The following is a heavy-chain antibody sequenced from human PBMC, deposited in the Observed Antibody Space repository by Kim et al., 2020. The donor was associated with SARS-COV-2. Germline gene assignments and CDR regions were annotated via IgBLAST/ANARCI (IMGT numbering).Heavy chain of an antibody. Sequence: SQTLSLTCAISGDRVSSNSVTWSWIRLSPSRGLEWLGRTYYRSKWYSDYAVSVKSRIIINPDTSKNQFSLQLNSVTPGDTAVYYCARAVSGTFDYWGQGTLVTVSS. D-gene: IGHD6-19*01. CDR3: ARAVSGTFDY. J-gene: IGHJ4*02. CDR1: GDRVSSNSVT. V-gene: IGHV6-1*01. CDR2: TYYRSKWYS.